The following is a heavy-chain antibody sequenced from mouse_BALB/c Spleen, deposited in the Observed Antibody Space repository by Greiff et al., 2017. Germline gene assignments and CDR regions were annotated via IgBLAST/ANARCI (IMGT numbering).Heavy chain of an antibody. CDR3: ARSYDYDVYYYAMDY. Sequence: EVKLMESGGGLVQPGGSRKLSCAASGFTFSSFGMHWVRQAPEKGLEWVAYISSGSSTIYYADTVKGRFTISRDNPKNTLFLQMTSLRSEDTAMYYCARSYDYDVYYYAMDYWGQGTSVTVSS. D-gene: IGHD2-4*01. CDR2: ISSGSSTI. V-gene: IGHV5-17*02. J-gene: IGHJ4*01. CDR1: GFTFSSFG.